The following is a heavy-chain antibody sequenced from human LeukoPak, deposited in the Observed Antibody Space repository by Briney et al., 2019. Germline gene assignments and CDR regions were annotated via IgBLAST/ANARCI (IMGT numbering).Heavy chain of an antibody. J-gene: IGHJ4*02. D-gene: IGHD3-10*01. CDR1: GFTFSYNW. Sequence: PGGSLRLSCAASGFTFSYNWMHWVRQAPGKGLVWVSRISSDGRTTHYADSVKGRFTISRDSAKNTLFQQMNDLRAEDTAVYYCLGYYSGSPNWGQGTLVTVSS. CDR3: LGYYSGSPN. V-gene: IGHV3-74*01. CDR2: ISSDGRTT.